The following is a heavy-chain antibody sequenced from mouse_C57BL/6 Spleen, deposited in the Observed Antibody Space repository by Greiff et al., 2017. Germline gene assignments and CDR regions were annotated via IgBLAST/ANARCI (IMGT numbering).Heavy chain of an antibody. CDR3: ARSGQLRPYYFDY. CDR1: GYSFTGYY. CDR2: INPSTGGT. Sequence: VQLQQSGPELVKPGASVKISCKASGYSFTGYYMNWVKQSPEKSLEWIGEINPSTGGTTYNQKFKAKATLTVDKSSSTAYMQLKSLTSEDSAVYYCARSGQLRPYYFDYWGQGTTLTVSS. J-gene: IGHJ2*01. V-gene: IGHV1-42*01. D-gene: IGHD3-2*02.